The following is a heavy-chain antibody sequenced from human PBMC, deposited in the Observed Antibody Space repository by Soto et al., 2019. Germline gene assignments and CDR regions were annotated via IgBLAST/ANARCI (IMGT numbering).Heavy chain of an antibody. CDR1: RYTFTSYG. CDR2: ISAYNGNT. D-gene: IGHD2-15*01. J-gene: IGHJ4*02. V-gene: IGHV1-18*01. CDR3: ARSDCSGGSCYSYYFEY. Sequence: QVQLVQSGAEVKKPGASVKVSCKASRYTFTSYGISCVRQAPGQGLEWKGWISAYNGNTNYAQKLQGRVTMTTDTSTSTAYMELRSLRSDDTAVYYCARSDCSGGSCYSYYFEYWGQGTLVTVSS.